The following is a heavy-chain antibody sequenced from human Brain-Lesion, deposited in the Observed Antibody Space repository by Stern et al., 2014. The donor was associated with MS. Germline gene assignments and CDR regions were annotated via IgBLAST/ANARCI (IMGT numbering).Heavy chain of an antibody. Sequence: VQLVQSGAEVKKPGESLKISCKGSGYRFTNNWTGWVRQMPGKGREGMAIIRPGDSDTRYSPSFQGQVTISADKSISTAYLQWSSLQASDTAMYYCARRGDSSSSGFDYWGQGTLVIVSS. J-gene: IGHJ4*02. V-gene: IGHV5-51*01. CDR1: GYRFTNNW. CDR2: IRPGDSDT. CDR3: ARRGDSSSSGFDY. D-gene: IGHD6-6*01.